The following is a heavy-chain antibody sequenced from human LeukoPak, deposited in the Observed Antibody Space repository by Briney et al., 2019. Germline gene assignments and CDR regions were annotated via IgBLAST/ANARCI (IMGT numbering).Heavy chain of an antibody. Sequence: ASVKVSCKASGYTFTGYYMHWVRQAPGQGLEWMGRINPNSGGTNYAQKFQDRVTMTRDTSISTAYMELSRLRSDDTAVYYCARDRYSGYYNWFDPWGQGTLVTVSS. CDR3: ARDRYSGYYNWFDP. V-gene: IGHV1-2*06. CDR1: GYTFTGYY. CDR2: INPNSGGT. D-gene: IGHD5-12*01. J-gene: IGHJ5*02.